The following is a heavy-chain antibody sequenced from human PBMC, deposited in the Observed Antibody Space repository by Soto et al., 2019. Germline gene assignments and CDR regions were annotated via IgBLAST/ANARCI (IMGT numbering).Heavy chain of an antibody. J-gene: IGHJ6*02. CDR1: GFTVSSTY. D-gene: IGHD2-15*01. V-gene: IGHV3-53*01. CDR2: IESGGST. CDR3: AKDLGPLRLLNYYFYGLDV. Sequence: PGGSLRLSCNASGFTVSSTYMSWVRQAPGMGLEWVAVIESGGSTRYADSVKGRFTISRDIPKNMIYLQLHTLRAEDMAVDYCAKDLGPLRLLNYYFYGLDVWGQGTTVTVSS.